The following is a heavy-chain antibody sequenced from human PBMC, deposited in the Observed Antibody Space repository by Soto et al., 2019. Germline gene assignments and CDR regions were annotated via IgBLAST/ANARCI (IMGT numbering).Heavy chain of an antibody. J-gene: IGHJ4*02. CDR3: AKDGPIPFLGELSPDSYYFDY. CDR2: ISYDGSNK. Sequence: QVQLVESGGGVVQPGRSLRLSCAASGFTFSSYGMHWVRQAPGKGLEWVAVISYDGSNKYYADSVKGRFTISRDNSKNTLYLQMNSLRAEDTAVYYCAKDGPIPFLGELSPDSYYFDYWGQGTLVTVSS. D-gene: IGHD3-16*02. V-gene: IGHV3-30*18. CDR1: GFTFSSYG.